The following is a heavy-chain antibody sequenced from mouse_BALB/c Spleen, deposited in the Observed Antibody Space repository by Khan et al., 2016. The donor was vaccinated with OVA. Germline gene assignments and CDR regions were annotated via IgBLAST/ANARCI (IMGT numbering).Heavy chain of an antibody. CDR1: GYSITSDYA. J-gene: IGHJ2*01. Sequence: VQLKQSGPGLVKPSQSLSLTCTVTGYSITSDYAWNWIRQFPGNKLEWMGFISYSGNTNYNPSLKNRISITPDTSKNQFFLPFNSVTTEDTATYFCARVYGGDFDYWGQGTTLTVSA. V-gene: IGHV3-2*02. D-gene: IGHD1-1*01. CDR2: ISYSGNT. CDR3: ARVYGGDFDY.